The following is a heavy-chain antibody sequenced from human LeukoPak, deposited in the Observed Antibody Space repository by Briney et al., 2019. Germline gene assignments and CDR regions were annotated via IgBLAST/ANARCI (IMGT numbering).Heavy chain of an antibody. CDR2: INHSGST. J-gene: IGHJ4*02. D-gene: IGHD6-19*01. Sequence: SETLSLTCAVYGGSFSGYYWSWIRQPPGKGLEWIGEINHSGSTSYNPSLKSRVTISVDTSKNQFSLKLSSVTAADTAVYYCARVQWLVSDYWGQGTLVTVSS. CDR3: ARVQWLVSDY. CDR1: GGSFSGYY. V-gene: IGHV4-34*01.